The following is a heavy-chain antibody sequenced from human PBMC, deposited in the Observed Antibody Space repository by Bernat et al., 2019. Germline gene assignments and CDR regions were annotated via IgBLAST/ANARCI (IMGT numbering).Heavy chain of an antibody. Sequence: QVQLVESGGGVVQPGRSLRLSCAASGFTFSSYGMHWVRQAPGKGLEWVAVIWYDGSNKYYADSVKGRFTISRDNSKNTLYLQMNSQRVEDTAVYYCARADENYYDSSGYFDYWGQGTLVTVSS. J-gene: IGHJ4*02. CDR2: IWYDGSNK. D-gene: IGHD3-22*01. CDR3: ARADENYYDSSGYFDY. CDR1: GFTFSSYG. V-gene: IGHV3-33*01.